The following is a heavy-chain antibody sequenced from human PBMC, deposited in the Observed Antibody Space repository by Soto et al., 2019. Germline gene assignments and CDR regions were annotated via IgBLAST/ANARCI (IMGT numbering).Heavy chain of an antibody. CDR2: IYSGGST. D-gene: IGHD4-17*01. CDR1: GITVSNNY. CDR3: ARDTGV. J-gene: IGHJ4*02. V-gene: IGHV3-66*01. Sequence: EVQLVESGGGLVQPGGSRRLSCAASGITVSNNYMSWVRQPPGKGLEWVSVIYSGGSTYYADSVKGRFTVSRDNFKNTHYLQMTSMRADDTAIYYCARDTGVWGQGTLVTVSS.